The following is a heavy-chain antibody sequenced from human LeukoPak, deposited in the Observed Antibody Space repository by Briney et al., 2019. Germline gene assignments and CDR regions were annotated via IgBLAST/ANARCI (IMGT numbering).Heavy chain of an antibody. D-gene: IGHD2-15*01. J-gene: IGHJ4*02. Sequence: SETLSLTCTVSGGSNRNYYWSWIRQPPGKGLEWIGYIYYSGSTNYNPSLKSRVTIGVDTSENQFSLKLNSVTAADTAVYYCARGPPYCSGGSCYLARFDFWGQGTLVTVSS. CDR1: GGSNRNYY. V-gene: IGHV4-59*01. CDR2: IYYSGST. CDR3: ARGPPYCSGGSCYLARFDF.